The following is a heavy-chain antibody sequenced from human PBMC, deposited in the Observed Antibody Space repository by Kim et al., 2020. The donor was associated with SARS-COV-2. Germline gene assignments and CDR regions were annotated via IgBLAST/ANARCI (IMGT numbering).Heavy chain of an antibody. D-gene: IGHD2-15*01. CDR1: GYTFTSNH. V-gene: IGHV1-46*01. J-gene: IGHJ4*02. CDR2: ITPSGDIK. Sequence: ASVKVSCKASGYTFTSNHMHWVRQAPGQGLEWMGMITPSGDIKNYSQRFQDRLTMTTDTSTSTVYMELSSLRSEDTAVYFCVRDLSGGWTFDYWGQGTLVTVSS. CDR3: VRDLSGGWTFDY.